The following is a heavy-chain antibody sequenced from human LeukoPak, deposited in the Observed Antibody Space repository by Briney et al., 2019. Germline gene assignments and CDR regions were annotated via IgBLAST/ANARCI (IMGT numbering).Heavy chain of an antibody. V-gene: IGHV3-48*03. CDR3: ARQASVVVVITGMDV. CDR1: GFTFSSYE. D-gene: IGHD3-22*01. CDR2: ISSSGSTI. Sequence: QPGGSLRLSCAASGFTFSSYEMSWVRQAPGKGLEWVSYISSSGSTIYYADSVKGRFTISRDNAKNSLYLQMNSLRAEDTAVYYCARQASVVVVITGMDVWGQGTTVTVSS. J-gene: IGHJ6*02.